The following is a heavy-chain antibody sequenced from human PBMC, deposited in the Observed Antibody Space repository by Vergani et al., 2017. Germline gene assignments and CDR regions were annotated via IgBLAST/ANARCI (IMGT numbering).Heavy chain of an antibody. D-gene: IGHD2-2*01. J-gene: IGHJ4*02. V-gene: IGHV3-21*01. CDR3: ARDRGEVIVPAANSYYFDY. CDR2: ISSSSSYI. CDR1: GFTFSSYS. Sequence: EVQLVESGGGLVKPGGSLRLSCAASGFTFSSYSMNWVRQAPGKGLEWVSSISSSSSYIYYADSVKGRFTISRDNAKNSLYLQMNSLRAEDTAVYYCARDRGEVIVPAANSYYFDYWGQGTLVTVSS.